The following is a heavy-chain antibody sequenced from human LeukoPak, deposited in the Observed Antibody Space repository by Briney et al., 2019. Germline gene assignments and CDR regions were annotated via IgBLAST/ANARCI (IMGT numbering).Heavy chain of an antibody. CDR1: GGSISSYY. CDR2: IYYSGRT. V-gene: IGHV4-59*08. J-gene: IGHJ6*03. Sequence: PSETLSLTCTVSGGSISSYYWSWFRQPPGKGLEWFGYIYYSGRTNYNPSLKSRVTISVDTSKNQFSLKLSSVTAADTAVYYCARHPYYYDSSAPPFYYMDVWGKGTTVTVSS. CDR3: ARHPYYYDSSAPPFYYMDV. D-gene: IGHD3-22*01.